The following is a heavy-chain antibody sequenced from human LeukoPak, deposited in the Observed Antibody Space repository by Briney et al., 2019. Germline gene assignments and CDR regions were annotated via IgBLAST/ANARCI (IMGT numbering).Heavy chain of an antibody. Sequence: SETLSLTCAVYGGSFSGYYWSWIRQPPGKGLEWIGEINHSGSTNYNPSLKSRVTISVDTSKNQFSLKLSSVTAADTAVYYCARVYCSSTSCLPRPGLYFDYWGQGTLVTVSS. CDR2: INHSGST. J-gene: IGHJ4*02. V-gene: IGHV4-34*01. CDR1: GGSFSGYY. D-gene: IGHD2-2*01. CDR3: ARVYCSSTSCLPRPGLYFDY.